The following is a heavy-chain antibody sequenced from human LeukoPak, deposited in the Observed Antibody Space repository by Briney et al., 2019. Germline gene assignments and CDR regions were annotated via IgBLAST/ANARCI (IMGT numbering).Heavy chain of an antibody. D-gene: IGHD3-22*01. Sequence: SETLSLTCAVSGGSISSGGYSWRWIRQPPGKGLEWIGYIYYSGSTYYNPSLKSRVTISVNTSKNQFSLKLSSVTAADTAVYYCAREPPYYDSSRTAFDIWGQGTMVTVSS. CDR1: GGSISSGGYS. CDR3: AREPPYYDSSRTAFDI. J-gene: IGHJ3*02. V-gene: IGHV4-30-4*07. CDR2: IYYSGST.